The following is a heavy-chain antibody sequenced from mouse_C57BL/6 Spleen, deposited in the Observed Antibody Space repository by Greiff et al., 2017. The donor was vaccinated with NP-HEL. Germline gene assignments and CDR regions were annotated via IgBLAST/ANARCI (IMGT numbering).Heavy chain of an antibody. CDR2: IDPNSGGT. D-gene: IGHD1-1*01. CDR3: ARSTTVVATEAMDY. Sequence: QVQLQQPGAELVKPGASVKLSCKASGYTFTSYWMHWVKQRPGRGLEWIGRIDPNSGGTKYNEKFKSKATLTVDKPSSTAYMQLSSLTSEDSAVYYWARSTTVVATEAMDYWGQGTSVTVSS. CDR1: GYTFTSYW. J-gene: IGHJ4*01. V-gene: IGHV1-72*01.